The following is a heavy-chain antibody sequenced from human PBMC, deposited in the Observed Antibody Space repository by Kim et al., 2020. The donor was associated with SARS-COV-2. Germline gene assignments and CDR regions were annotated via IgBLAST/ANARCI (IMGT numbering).Heavy chain of an antibody. V-gene: IGHV1-2*04. Sequence: ASVKVSCKASGYTFTGYYMHWVRQAPGQGLEWMGWINPNSGGTNYAQKFQGWVTMTRDTSISTAYMELSRLRSDDTAVYYCARDHGGDYYGSGSYYPEHYSDSWGQGTLVTISS. CDR1: GYTFTGYY. CDR3: ARDHGGDYYGSGSYYPEHYSDS. CDR2: INPNSGGT. D-gene: IGHD3-10*01. J-gene: IGHJ4*02.